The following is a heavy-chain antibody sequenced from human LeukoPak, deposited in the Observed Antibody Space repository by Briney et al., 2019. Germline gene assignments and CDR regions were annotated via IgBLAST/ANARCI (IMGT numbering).Heavy chain of an antibody. D-gene: IGHD2-2*01. J-gene: IGHJ4*02. CDR3: AKDQYCTSTSCYVGD. CDR2: ISGSGGST. CDR1: GFTFSSYA. Sequence: GGSLRLSCAASGFTFSSYAMNWVRQAPGKGLEWVSGISGSGGSTFYADSVRGRFTISRDNSKNTLYLQMNSLRAEDTAVYYCAKDQYCTSTSCYVGDWGQGTLVTVSS. V-gene: IGHV3-23*01.